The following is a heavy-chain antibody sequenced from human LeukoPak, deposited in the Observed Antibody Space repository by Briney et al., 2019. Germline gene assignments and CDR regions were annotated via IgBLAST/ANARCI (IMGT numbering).Heavy chain of an antibody. CDR2: ISSSGSPI. D-gene: IGHD6-25*01. Sequence: GGSLRLSCTAFELSFSTYEINWVRQAPGKGLEWVSYISSSGSPIYYADSVKGRFTISRDNAKNSVYLQLNSLRDEDTAVYYCARVSYSGGVYWGQGTLVTVSS. CDR1: ELSFSTYE. V-gene: IGHV3-48*03. CDR3: ARVSYSGGVY. J-gene: IGHJ4*02.